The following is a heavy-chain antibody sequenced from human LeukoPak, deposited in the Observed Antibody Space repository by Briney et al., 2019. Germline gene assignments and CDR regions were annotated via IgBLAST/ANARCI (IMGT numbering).Heavy chain of an antibody. V-gene: IGHV3-23*01. CDR3: AKDLEYSGSYNFDY. Sequence: PGGSLRLSCAASGFTFSSYAMRWVRQGQGKGMEWVSAISGSGGSTYYADSVKGRFTISRDNSKNTLYLQMNSLRAEDTAVYYCAKDLEYSGSYNFDYWGQGTLVTVSS. J-gene: IGHJ4*02. CDR1: GFTFSSYA. D-gene: IGHD1-26*01. CDR2: ISGSGGST.